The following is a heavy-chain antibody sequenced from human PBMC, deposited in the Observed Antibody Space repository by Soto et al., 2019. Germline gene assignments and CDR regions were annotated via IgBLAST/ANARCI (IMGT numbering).Heavy chain of an antibody. CDR2: MSSSGST. Sequence: QAQLQESGPGLVKPSQTLSLTCTVSGDSISSGDSYWSWIRQPPGKGLEWIGYMSSSGSTYYNPSLKSRVTISVGTSKNQFPLKLTSVTAADTAVYYCARYNDRVAAFDIWGQGTMVTVSS. D-gene: IGHD1-1*01. V-gene: IGHV4-30-4*01. J-gene: IGHJ3*02. CDR3: ARYNDRVAAFDI. CDR1: GDSISSGDSY.